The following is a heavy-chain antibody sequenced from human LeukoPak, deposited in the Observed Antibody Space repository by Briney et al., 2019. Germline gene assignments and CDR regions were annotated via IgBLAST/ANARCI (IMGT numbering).Heavy chain of an antibody. Sequence: GGSLRLSCAASGFTFSDYWMSWVRQAPGKGLEWVSVIYSGGRTVYADSVKGRFTFFRDNSNNKLYLQMNSLRAEDTAKYYCARGHEALGYWGQGTLVTVSS. CDR3: ARGHEALGY. D-gene: IGHD3-10*01. J-gene: IGHJ4*02. CDR2: IYSGGRT. V-gene: IGHV3-53*01. CDR1: GFTFSDYW.